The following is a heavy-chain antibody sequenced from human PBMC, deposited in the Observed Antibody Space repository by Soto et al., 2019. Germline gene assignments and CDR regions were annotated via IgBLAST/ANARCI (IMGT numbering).Heavy chain of an antibody. CDR1: GYTFTSYG. Sequence: ASVKVSCKASGYTFTSYGITWVRQAPGQGLEWMGWISAYNGNTNYAQKLQGRVTMTTDTSTSTAYMELRSLRSDDTAVYYCARDGCRYYYDSSGYPFDYWGQGTLVTVSS. D-gene: IGHD3-22*01. CDR2: ISAYNGNT. CDR3: ARDGCRYYYDSSGYPFDY. J-gene: IGHJ4*02. V-gene: IGHV1-18*04.